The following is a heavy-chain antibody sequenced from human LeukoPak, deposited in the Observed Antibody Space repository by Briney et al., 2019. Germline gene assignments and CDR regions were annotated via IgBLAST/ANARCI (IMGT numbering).Heavy chain of an antibody. V-gene: IGHV3-21*01. CDR3: ARLGFIVGATS. CDR2: ISSSSSYI. J-gene: IGHJ4*02. CDR1: GFTFSSYS. D-gene: IGHD1-26*01. Sequence: GGSLRLSCAASGFTFSSYSMNWVRQAPGKGLEWVSSISSSSSYIYYADPVRGRFTISRDNAKNSLYLQMNSLRAEDTAVYYCARLGFIVGATSWGQGTLVTVSS.